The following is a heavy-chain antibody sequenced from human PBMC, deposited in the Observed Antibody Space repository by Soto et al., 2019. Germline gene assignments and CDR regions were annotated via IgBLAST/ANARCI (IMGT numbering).Heavy chain of an antibody. D-gene: IGHD6-13*01. J-gene: IGHJ4*02. V-gene: IGHV3-74*01. CDR3: GRGSRTAVSPYSSSWYPHDY. CDR1: GFTFSDFW. CDR2: INNDGSST. Sequence: PGGSLRLSCAASGFTFSDFWMHWVRQAPGKGLVWVSRINNDGSSTSYADSVKGRFTISRDNAKNTLYLQMNSLRAEDTAVYYCGRGSRTAVSPYSSSWYPHDYWGKGTLVTVSS.